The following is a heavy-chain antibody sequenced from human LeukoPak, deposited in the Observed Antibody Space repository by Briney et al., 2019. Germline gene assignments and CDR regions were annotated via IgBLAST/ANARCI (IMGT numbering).Heavy chain of an antibody. Sequence: SEILSLTCTVSGGSISSYYWSWIRQPPGKGLEGSGYIYYSGSTNYNPSLKSRVTISVDTSKNQFSLKLSSVTAADAAVYYCAREYYYDSSGYGGVYYFDYWGQGTLVTVSS. CDR2: IYYSGST. V-gene: IGHV4-59*01. CDR1: GGSISSYY. D-gene: IGHD3-22*01. J-gene: IGHJ4*02. CDR3: AREYYYDSSGYGGVYYFDY.